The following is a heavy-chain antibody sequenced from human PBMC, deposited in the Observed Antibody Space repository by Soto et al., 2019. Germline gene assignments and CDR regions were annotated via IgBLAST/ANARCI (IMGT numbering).Heavy chain of an antibody. CDR3: AKVLDYGDYDWYFDL. D-gene: IGHD4-17*01. CDR1: GFTFDDYA. J-gene: IGHJ2*01. V-gene: IGHV3-9*01. Sequence: PGGSLRLSCAASGFTFDDYAMHWVRQAPGKGLEWVSGISWNSGSIGYADPVKGRFTISRDNAKNSLYLQMNSLRAEDTALYYCAKVLDYGDYDWYFDLWGRGTLVTVSS. CDR2: ISWNSGSI.